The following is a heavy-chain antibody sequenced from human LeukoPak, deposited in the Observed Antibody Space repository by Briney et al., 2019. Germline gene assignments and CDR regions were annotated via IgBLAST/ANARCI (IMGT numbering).Heavy chain of an antibody. Sequence: GGSLRLSCAASAFKFRTDWLSWVRQAPGKGLEWVAMTKLERSDKYYVDSVKGRFTISADNARKSIHLQMNSLRAEDSAVYYCASLDSSGHYREQPVHWGQGTLVTVSS. CDR3: ASLDSSGHYREQPVH. CDR2: TKLERSDK. D-gene: IGHD3-22*01. V-gene: IGHV3-7*02. CDR1: AFKFRTDW. J-gene: IGHJ4*02.